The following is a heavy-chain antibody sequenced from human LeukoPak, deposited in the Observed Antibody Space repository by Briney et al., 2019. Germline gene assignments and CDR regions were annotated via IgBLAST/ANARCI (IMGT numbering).Heavy chain of an antibody. Sequence: SETLSLTCTVSGGSISSSSYYWGWIRQPPGKGLEWIGEINHSGSTNYNPSLKSRVTVSVDTSKNQIQFSLKLSSVTAADTAVYHCAQGRAAFYWGQGTLVTVSS. D-gene: IGHD6-25*01. V-gene: IGHV4-39*07. CDR3: AQGRAAFY. CDR1: GGSISSSSYY. J-gene: IGHJ4*02. CDR2: INHSGST.